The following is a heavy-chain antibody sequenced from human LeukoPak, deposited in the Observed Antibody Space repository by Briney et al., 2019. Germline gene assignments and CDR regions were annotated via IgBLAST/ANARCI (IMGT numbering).Heavy chain of an antibody. CDR1: GYTFTGYY. D-gene: IGHD4-23*01. J-gene: IGHJ4*02. Sequence: ASVMVSCKASGYTFTGYYMHWVRQAPGQGLEWMGWINPNSGDTNYAQKFQGRVTMTRDTSISTVYMELSRLRSDDTAVYYCARDGGHSPFDYWGQGTLVTVSS. CDR3: ARDGGHSPFDY. CDR2: INPNSGDT. V-gene: IGHV1-2*02.